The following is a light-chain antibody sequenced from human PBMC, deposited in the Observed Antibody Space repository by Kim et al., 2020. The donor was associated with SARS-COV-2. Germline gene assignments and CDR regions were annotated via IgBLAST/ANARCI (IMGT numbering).Light chain of an antibody. CDR1: PGISSS. J-gene: IGKJ5*01. Sequence: DIQLTQSPSFLSASVGDRVTITCRASPGISSSLAWYQKKVGKAPRLLIYSASTLQGGVPSRFSGGGSGTEFTFTITSLQPDDFATYYCQQLSTYPITFGQGTRLDIK. CDR3: QQLSTYPIT. CDR2: SAS. V-gene: IGKV1-9*01.